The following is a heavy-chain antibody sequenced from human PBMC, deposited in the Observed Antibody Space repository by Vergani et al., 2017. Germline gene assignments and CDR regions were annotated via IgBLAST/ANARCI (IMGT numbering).Heavy chain of an antibody. D-gene: IGHD1/OR15-1a*01. J-gene: IGHJ5*02. CDR2: ISDGGETK. CDR3: GRKQSPASLMDKPIDI. Sequence: VQLVASGGGLVRPGGSLRLSCAASGFIFSDYYMNWIRQTPGKGLEWLAHISDGGETKMYAESLKGRFTVSRDNTKNLLILQMKTLKVDDTATYYCGRKQSPASLMDKPIDIWGQGTLVTVSS. CDR1: GFIFSDYY. V-gene: IGHV3-11*01.